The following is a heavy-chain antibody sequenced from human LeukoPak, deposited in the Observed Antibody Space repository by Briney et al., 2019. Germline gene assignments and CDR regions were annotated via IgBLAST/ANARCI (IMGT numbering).Heavy chain of an antibody. CDR1: GYTFTSYD. V-gene: IGHV1-69*06. CDR3: ARGKLLDTFDI. Sequence: SVKVSCKASGYTFTSYDINWVRQATGQGLEWMGGIVPTFGKPSYAQKFQGRVTITADTSTSTVYMELSSLRSDDTAVYYCARGKLLDTFDIWGQGTMVAVSS. CDR2: IVPTFGKP. J-gene: IGHJ3*02. D-gene: IGHD3-10*01.